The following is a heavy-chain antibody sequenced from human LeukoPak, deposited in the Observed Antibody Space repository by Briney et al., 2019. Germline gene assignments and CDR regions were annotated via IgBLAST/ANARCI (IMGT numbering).Heavy chain of an antibody. J-gene: IGHJ3*02. CDR1: GGSISSYY. CDR2: TYTSGST. Sequence: SETLSLTSPVSGGSISSYYWSWIRQPPGKGLEWIGSTYTSGSTDYNPSLKSRVTISVDTSKNQFSLKLSSVTAADTAVYYCARQYDFWSGYGRGAFDIWGQGTMVTVSS. CDR3: ARQYDFWSGYGRGAFDI. D-gene: IGHD3-3*01. V-gene: IGHV4-4*09.